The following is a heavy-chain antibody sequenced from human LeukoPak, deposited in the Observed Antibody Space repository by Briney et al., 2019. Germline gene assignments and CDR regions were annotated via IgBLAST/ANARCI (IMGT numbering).Heavy chain of an antibody. CDR2: INPSGGST. V-gene: IGHV1-46*01. D-gene: IGHD6-13*01. Sequence: ASVKVSCKASVYTFTSYYMHWVRQAPGQGLEWMGIINPSGGSTSYAQKFQGRVTMTRDTSTSTVYMELSSLRSEDTAVYYCAGSSSWLHNWFDPWGQGTLVTVSS. CDR3: AGSSSWLHNWFDP. CDR1: VYTFTSYY. J-gene: IGHJ5*02.